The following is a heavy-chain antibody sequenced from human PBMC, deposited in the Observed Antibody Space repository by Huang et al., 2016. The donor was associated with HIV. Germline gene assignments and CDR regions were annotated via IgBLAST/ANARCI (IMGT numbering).Heavy chain of an antibody. V-gene: IGHV1-8*01. Sequence: QVRLVQSGAEVKKPGASVKVSCKASGYTFSNYDMNWVGQAPGQGLEWMGWMNPNSGNTGYARKFQGRVTMTRSTSISTAYMELSRLRFEDTAVYYCATLPPVNYGRSGGRVRDYWGQGSLVTVSS. CDR1: GYTFSNYD. CDR3: ATLPPVNYGRSGGRVRDY. D-gene: IGHD2-15*01. J-gene: IGHJ4*02. CDR2: MNPNSGNT.